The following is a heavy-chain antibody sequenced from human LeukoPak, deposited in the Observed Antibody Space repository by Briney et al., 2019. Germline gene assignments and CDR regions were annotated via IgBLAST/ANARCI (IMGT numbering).Heavy chain of an antibody. Sequence: SETLSLTCTVSGDSITTTNYYWGWIRQPPGKGLEWIGNIFYSGSTYYSPSLKSRVTISVDTSKNQFSLKLSSVTAADTAVYYCARDNQYYDILTGYYNCRFDPWGQGTLVTVSS. CDR2: IFYSGST. J-gene: IGHJ5*02. CDR1: GDSITTTNYY. D-gene: IGHD3-9*01. V-gene: IGHV4-39*07. CDR3: ARDNQYYDILTGYYNCRFDP.